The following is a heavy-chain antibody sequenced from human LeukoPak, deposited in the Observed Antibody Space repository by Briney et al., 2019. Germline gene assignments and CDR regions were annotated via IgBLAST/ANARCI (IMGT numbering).Heavy chain of an antibody. CDR1: GFTFSNAW. J-gene: IGHJ1*01. V-gene: IGHV3-15*01. CDR2: IKSKTDGGTT. D-gene: IGHD6-13*01. Sequence: GGSLRLSCAASGFTFSNAWMSWVRQAPGKGLEWVGRIKSKTDGGTTDYAAPVKGRFTISRDNSKDTLYLQMNSLRTEDTAVYYCTSLRGSSSQYFQYWGQGTLVTVSS. CDR3: TSLRGSSSQYFQY.